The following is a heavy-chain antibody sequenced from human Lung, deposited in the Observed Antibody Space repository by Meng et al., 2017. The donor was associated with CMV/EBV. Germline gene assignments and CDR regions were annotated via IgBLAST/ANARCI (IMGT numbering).Heavy chain of an antibody. Sequence: GESLKISCAASGFTGSSNYMSWVRQAPGKGLEWVSVIYSGGSTYYADSVTGRFTISRDNSKNTQFLQMNSLRPEDTAVYYCATGNSGITGYYGMDVWGQGTTVTVSS. D-gene: IGHD3-16*01. CDR3: ATGNSGITGYYGMDV. V-gene: IGHV3-66*02. J-gene: IGHJ6*02. CDR1: GFTGSSNY. CDR2: IYSGGST.